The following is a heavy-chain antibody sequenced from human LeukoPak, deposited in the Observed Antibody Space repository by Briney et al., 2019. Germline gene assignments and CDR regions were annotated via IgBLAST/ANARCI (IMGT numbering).Heavy chain of an antibody. CDR1: GGSISSYY. J-gene: IGHJ6*03. V-gene: IGHV4-4*07. CDR2: IYTRGRT. CDR3: ARDRITMVRGVIGYYHYMGV. Sequence: SETLSLTCTVSGGSISSYYWSWIRQPAREGLEWVGRIYTRGRTNYTPSLKSRVTISVDSSKNQFSLKLSSVIAADTAVYYCARDRITMVRGVIGYYHYMGVWGKGTTVTVSS. D-gene: IGHD3-10*01.